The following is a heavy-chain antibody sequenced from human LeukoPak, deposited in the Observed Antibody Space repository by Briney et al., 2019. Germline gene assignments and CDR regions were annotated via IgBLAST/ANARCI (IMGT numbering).Heavy chain of an antibody. J-gene: IGHJ3*01. D-gene: IGHD6-19*01. CDR1: GYTFTSCG. Sequence: ASVKVSCKASGYTFTSCGICWVRQAPGQGLEWMGWVSAYNGDTNYAQKFQGRVTMIIDTSTSTAYMELRSLSSDDTAVYYCARDAPQWRNAFDFWGQGTMVTVSS. V-gene: IGHV1-18*01. CDR3: ARDAPQWRNAFDF. CDR2: VSAYNGDT.